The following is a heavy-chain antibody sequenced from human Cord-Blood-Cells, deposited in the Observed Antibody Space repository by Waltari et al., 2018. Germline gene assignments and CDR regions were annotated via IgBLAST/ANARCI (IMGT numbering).Heavy chain of an antibody. J-gene: IGHJ2*01. CDR3: AVSNWGEDGYFDL. CDR2: INPNSGGT. CDR1: GYTFPGYY. Sequence: QVQLVQSGAEVKKPGASVKVSCKASGYTFPGYYMHWVRPAPGQGLEWMGWINPNSGGTNYAQKFQGRVTMTRDTSISTAYMELSRLRSDDTAVYYCAVSNWGEDGYFDLWGRGTLVTVSS. D-gene: IGHD7-27*01. V-gene: IGHV1-2*02.